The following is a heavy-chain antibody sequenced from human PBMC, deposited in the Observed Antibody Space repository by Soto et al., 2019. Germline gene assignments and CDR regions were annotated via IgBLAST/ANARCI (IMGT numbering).Heavy chain of an antibody. J-gene: IGHJ6*02. V-gene: IGHV4-59*08. Sequence: SETLSLTCNVSGGSIYAYYWNWIRQSPGKGLEWIGYISDGGSTNYNPSLKSRVTISVDTSKNQFSLKLSSVTAADTAVYYCARHAYDFWSGYYKSPYYYYGMDVWGQGTTVPVSS. CDR3: ARHAYDFWSGYYKSPYYYYGMDV. CDR1: GGSIYAYY. D-gene: IGHD3-3*01. CDR2: ISDGGST.